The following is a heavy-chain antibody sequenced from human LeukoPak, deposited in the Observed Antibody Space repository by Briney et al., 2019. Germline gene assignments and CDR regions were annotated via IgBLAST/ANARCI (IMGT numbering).Heavy chain of an antibody. CDR3: AKFLMTAVTTGFGS. CDR2: ISWNSGSI. Sequence: GGSLRLSCAASGFTFDDYAMHWVRQAPGKGLEWVSGISWNSGSIGYADSVKGRFTISRDNAKNTLYLQMDSLRAEDTAVYYCAKFLMTAVTTGFGSWGQGTLVTVSS. D-gene: IGHD4-17*01. J-gene: IGHJ4*02. CDR1: GFTFDDYA. V-gene: IGHV3-9*01.